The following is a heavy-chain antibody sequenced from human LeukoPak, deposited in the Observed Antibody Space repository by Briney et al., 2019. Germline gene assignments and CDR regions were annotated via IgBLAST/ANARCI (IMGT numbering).Heavy chain of an antibody. Sequence: GGSLRLSCAASGFTFSSYSMNWVRQAPGKGLEWVSYISSSSSTIYYADSVKGRFTISRDNAKNSLYLQMNSLRAEDTAVYYCARVGVGATSLCDYWGQGTLVTVSS. CDR3: ARVGVGATSLCDY. J-gene: IGHJ4*02. CDR1: GFTFSSYS. CDR2: ISSSSSTI. V-gene: IGHV3-48*01. D-gene: IGHD1-26*01.